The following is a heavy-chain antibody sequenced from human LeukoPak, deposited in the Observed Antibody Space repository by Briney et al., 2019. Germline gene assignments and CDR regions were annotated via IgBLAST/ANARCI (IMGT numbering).Heavy chain of an antibody. Sequence: GGSLRLSCAASGFTFSSYAMTWVRQAPGKGLEWVSTVSSSGGATYYADSVKGRFTISRDNSKNTLYLQMNSLKSEDTAVYYCTTYGSGRKFDYWGQGILVTVSS. V-gene: IGHV3-23*01. CDR2: VSSSGGAT. D-gene: IGHD3-10*01. CDR1: GFTFSSYA. J-gene: IGHJ4*02. CDR3: TTYGSGRKFDY.